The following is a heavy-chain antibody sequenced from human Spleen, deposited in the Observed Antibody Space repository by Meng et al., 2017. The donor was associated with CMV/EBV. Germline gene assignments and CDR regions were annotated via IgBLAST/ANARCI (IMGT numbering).Heavy chain of an antibody. J-gene: IGHJ3*02. Sequence: GESLKISCAASGFTFSRHGMHWVRQAPGKGLQWVSGISASGGNTDYTDSVKGRFTISRDNSKNTLYLQMNTLRAEDTAVYYCAKAGCTSTNCYYYDIWGRGTMVTVSS. CDR3: AKAGCTSTNCYYYDI. D-gene: IGHD2-2*01. V-gene: IGHV3-23*01. CDR1: GFTFSRHG. CDR2: ISASGGNT.